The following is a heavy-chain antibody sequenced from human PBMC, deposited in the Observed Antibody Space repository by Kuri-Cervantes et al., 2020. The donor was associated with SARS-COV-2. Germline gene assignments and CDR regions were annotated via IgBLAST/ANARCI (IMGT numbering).Heavy chain of an antibody. Sequence: GESLKISCAASGFDFSLYNMNWVRQAPGKGLEWVSRISRNSNYIDYADSVKGRFIISRDNSKNTLYLQMNSLRAEDTAVYYCAKDGAVAGGGIPHFDYWGQGTLVTVSS. V-gene: IGHV3-21*04. CDR1: GFDFSLYN. CDR2: ISRNSNYI. CDR3: AKDGAVAGGGIPHFDY. J-gene: IGHJ4*02. D-gene: IGHD6-19*01.